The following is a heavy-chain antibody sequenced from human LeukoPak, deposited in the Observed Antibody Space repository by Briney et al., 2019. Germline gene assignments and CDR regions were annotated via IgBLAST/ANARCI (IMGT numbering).Heavy chain of an antibody. CDR2: IWYDGGKK. J-gene: IGHJ3*02. CDR3: ARVGSDRNVFDI. D-gene: IGHD1-14*01. CDR1: GFIFDTYG. Sequence: GGSLRLSCAASGFIFDTYGMHWVRQAPGKGLEWVAVIWYDGGKKHYADSVKGRFTISRDNSKNTLYLQMNSLRVEDTAVYYCARVGSDRNVFDIWGQGTMVTVSS. V-gene: IGHV3-33*01.